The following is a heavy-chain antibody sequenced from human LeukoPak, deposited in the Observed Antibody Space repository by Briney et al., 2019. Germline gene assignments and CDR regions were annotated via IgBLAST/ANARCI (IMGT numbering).Heavy chain of an antibody. CDR1: GFSLSTSGMC. D-gene: IGHD6-13*01. CDR3: ARIRVAAAGTLRYYFDY. J-gene: IGHJ4*02. V-gene: IGHV2-70*11. Sequence: RESGPALVKPTQTLTLTCTFSGFSLSTSGMCVSWIRQPPGKALEWLARIDWDDDKYYSTSLKTRLTISKDTSKNQVVLTMTNMGPVDTATYYCARIRVAAAGTLRYYFDYWGQGTLVTVSS. CDR2: IDWDDDK.